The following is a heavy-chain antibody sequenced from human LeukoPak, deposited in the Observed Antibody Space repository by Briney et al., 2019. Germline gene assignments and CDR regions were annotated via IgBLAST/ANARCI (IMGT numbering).Heavy chain of an antibody. CDR2: ISYDGSNK. D-gene: IGHD5-18*01. V-gene: IGHV3-30*18. J-gene: IGHJ4*02. CDR1: GFTFSSYG. CDR3: AKDQDVDTAMVMGY. Sequence: GSLRLSCAASGFTFSSYGMHWVRQAPGKGLEWVAVISYDGSNKYYADSVKGRFTISRDNSKNTLYLQMNSLRAEDTAVYYCAKDQDVDTAMVMGYWGQGTLVTVSS.